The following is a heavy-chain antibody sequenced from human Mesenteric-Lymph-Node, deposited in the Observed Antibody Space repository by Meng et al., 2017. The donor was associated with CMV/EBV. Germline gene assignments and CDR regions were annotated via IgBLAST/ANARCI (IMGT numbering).Heavy chain of an antibody. V-gene: IGHV1-2*06. D-gene: IGHD2/OR15-2a*01. CDR1: GYTFTDFY. CDR2: INPNSGAS. Sequence: QVQLVQSRAAVGKPGASVMVSCKASGYTFTDFYIHWVRQAPGQGLEWMGRINPNSGASNSAQNFQGRVTMTRDTSISTAYMELGRLTSDDTAVYYCARDNVNPEGFDPWGQGTLVTVSS. CDR3: ARDNVNPEGFDP. J-gene: IGHJ5*02.